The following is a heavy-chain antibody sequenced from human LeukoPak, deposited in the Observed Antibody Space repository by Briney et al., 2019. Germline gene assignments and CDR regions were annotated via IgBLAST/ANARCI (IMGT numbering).Heavy chain of an antibody. CDR1: GYSISSGYY. V-gene: IGHV4-38-2*02. Sequence: SETLSLTCTVSGYSISSGYYWGWIRQPPGKGLEWIGSIYHSGSTYYNPSLKSRVTISVDTSKNQFSLKLSSVTAADTAVYYCARENANYDYGDYGGVDYWGQGTLVTVSS. D-gene: IGHD4-17*01. CDR2: IYHSGST. CDR3: ARENANYDYGDYGGVDY. J-gene: IGHJ4*02.